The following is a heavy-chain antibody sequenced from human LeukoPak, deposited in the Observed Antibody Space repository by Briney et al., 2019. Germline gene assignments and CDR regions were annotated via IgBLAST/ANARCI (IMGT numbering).Heavy chain of an antibody. J-gene: IGHJ3*02. Sequence: GGSLRLSCAASGFTFSSHGMNWVRQAPGKGLEWVSGVTGSGGTTYYADSVKGRFTVSRDNAKNSLYLQMNSLRAEDTAVYYCAREAPNYDILTGYYIGDAFDIWGQGTMVTVSS. D-gene: IGHD3-9*01. V-gene: IGHV3-23*01. CDR3: AREAPNYDILTGYYIGDAFDI. CDR1: GFTFSSHG. CDR2: VTGSGGTT.